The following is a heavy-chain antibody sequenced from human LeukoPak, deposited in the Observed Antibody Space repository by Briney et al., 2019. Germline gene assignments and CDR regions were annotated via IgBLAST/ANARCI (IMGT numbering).Heavy chain of an antibody. V-gene: IGHV4-39*07. CDR1: GGSISSSIYY. J-gene: IGHJ4*02. Sequence: SETLSLTCTVSGGSISSSIYYWDWIRQPPGKGLEWIGCIYYSGSTYYNPSLKSRVTISVDTSKNQFSLKLSSVTVADTAVYYCARLKTWGGTQPYDYWGQGTLVTVSS. D-gene: IGHD2-21*01. CDR2: IYYSGST. CDR3: ARLKTWGGTQPYDY.